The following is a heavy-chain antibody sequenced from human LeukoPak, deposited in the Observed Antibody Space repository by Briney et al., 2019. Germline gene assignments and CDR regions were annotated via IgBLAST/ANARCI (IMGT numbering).Heavy chain of an antibody. V-gene: IGHV4-30-4*01. CDR2: IYYSGST. CDR1: GGSISSGDYY. J-gene: IGHJ4*02. Sequence: PSETLSLTCTVSGGSISSGDYYWSWIRQPPGKGLEWIGYIYYSGSTYYNPSLKSRVTIPVDTSKNQFSLKLSSVTAADTAVYYCARDGVGGLYYFGYWGQGTLVTVSS. CDR3: ARDGVGGLYYFGY. D-gene: IGHD4-23*01.